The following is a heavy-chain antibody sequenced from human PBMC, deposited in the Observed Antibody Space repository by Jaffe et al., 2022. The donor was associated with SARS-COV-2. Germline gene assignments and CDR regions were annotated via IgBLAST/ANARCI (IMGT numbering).Heavy chain of an antibody. V-gene: IGHV3-7*01. CDR1: GFTFSSYW. CDR3: AREWHHDILTGYPLLRHYYGMDV. J-gene: IGHJ6*02. CDR2: IKQDGSEK. Sequence: EVQLVESGGGLVQPGGSLRLSCAASGFTFSSYWMSWVRQAPGKGLEWVANIKQDGSEKYYVDSVKGRFTISRDNAKNSLYLQMNSLRAEDTAVYYCAREWHHDILTGYPLLRHYYGMDVWGQGTTVTVSS. D-gene: IGHD3-9*01.